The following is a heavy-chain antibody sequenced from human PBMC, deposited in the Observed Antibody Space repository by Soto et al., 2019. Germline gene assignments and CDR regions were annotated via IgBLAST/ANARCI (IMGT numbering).Heavy chain of an antibody. CDR1: GVSFSSYY. CDR3: ARNRGNYFDY. J-gene: IGHJ4*02. V-gene: IGHV4-59*01. Sequence: QVQLQESGPGLVKPSETLSLTCTVSGVSFSSYYWSWIRQPPGKGLEWIAYISYSGSTNYNPSLKSRVTMSVHTSQNQFSLKLSSVTAADTAVYYCARNRGNYFDYWGQGTLGSVTS. CDR2: ISYSGST.